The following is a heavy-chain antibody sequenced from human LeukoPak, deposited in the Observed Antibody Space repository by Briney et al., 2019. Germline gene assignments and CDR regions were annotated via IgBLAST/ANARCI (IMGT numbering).Heavy chain of an antibody. J-gene: IGHJ4*02. Sequence: PGGSLRLSCAASGFTFSNWWMSWVRQAPGKGLEWVANIKQDGSEKHYVDSVKGRFTISRDNAKNSLYLQMNSLRAEDTAVYYCARDRYGGTDCWGQGTLVTVSS. CDR2: IKQDGSEK. D-gene: IGHD4-23*01. CDR3: ARDRYGGTDC. V-gene: IGHV3-7*01. CDR1: GFTFSNWW.